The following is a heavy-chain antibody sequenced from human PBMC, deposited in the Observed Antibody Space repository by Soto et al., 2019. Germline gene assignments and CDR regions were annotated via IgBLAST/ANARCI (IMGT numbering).Heavy chain of an antibody. V-gene: IGHV4-59*12. J-gene: IGHJ5*02. D-gene: IGHD2-8*01. CDR1: GGSISSYY. CDR2: IYYSGST. CDR3: ARGPKNADNWFDP. Sequence: SETLSLTCTVSGGSISSYYWSWIRQPPGKGLEWIGYIYYSGSTNYNPSLKSRVTISVDTSKNQFSLKLSSVTAADTAVYYCARGPKNADNWFDPWGQGTLVTVSS.